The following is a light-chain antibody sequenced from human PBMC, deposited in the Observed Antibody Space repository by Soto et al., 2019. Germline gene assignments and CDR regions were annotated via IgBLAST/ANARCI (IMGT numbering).Light chain of an antibody. CDR3: MQGSFLPWT. CDR1: QSLVYSDGETY. Sequence: DAVLTQSPVSLPVTLGQPASISCRSSQSLVYSDGETYLIWFHQRPGQSPRRLIFKVSNRDSGVPDRFSGSGSGTDFTLKINRVEAEDVGVYYCMQGSFLPWTFGQGTKVDIK. CDR2: KVS. J-gene: IGKJ1*01. V-gene: IGKV2-30*01.